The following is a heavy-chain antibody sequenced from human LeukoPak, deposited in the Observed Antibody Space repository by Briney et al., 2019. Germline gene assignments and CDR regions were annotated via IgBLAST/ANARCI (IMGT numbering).Heavy chain of an antibody. D-gene: IGHD2-15*01. CDR3: ASTTYRYCSGGSCYSFDI. Sequence: PSETLSLTXTVSGGSISSYYWSWIRQPAGKGLEWIGRIYTSGSTNYNPSLKSRVTMSVDTSKNQFSLKLSSVTAADTAVYYCASTTYRYCSGGSCYSFDIWGQGTMVTVSS. CDR2: IYTSGST. CDR1: GGSISSYY. V-gene: IGHV4-4*07. J-gene: IGHJ3*02.